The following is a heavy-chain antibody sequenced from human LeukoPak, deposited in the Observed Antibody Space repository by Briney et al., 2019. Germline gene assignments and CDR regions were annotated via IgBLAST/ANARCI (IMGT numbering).Heavy chain of an antibody. J-gene: IGHJ6*02. Sequence: SETLSLTCAVYGGSFSGYYWSWIRQPPGKGLEWIGEINHSGSTNYNPSLKSRVTISVDTSKNQFSLKLSSVTAADTAVYYCARDHLKVVTTSTYYYYGMDVWGQGTTVTVSS. D-gene: IGHD3-22*01. CDR2: INHSGST. V-gene: IGHV4-34*01. CDR1: GGSFSGYY. CDR3: ARDHLKVVTTSTYYYYGMDV.